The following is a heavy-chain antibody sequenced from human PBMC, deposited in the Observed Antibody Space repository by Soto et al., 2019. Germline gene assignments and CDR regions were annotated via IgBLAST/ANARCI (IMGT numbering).Heavy chain of an antibody. CDR3: AKSKLRYFDWLPDY. V-gene: IGHV3-9*01. D-gene: IGHD3-9*01. J-gene: IGHJ4*02. CDR1: GFTFDDYA. Sequence: PLRLSCAASGFTFDDYAMHWVRQAPGKGLEWVSGISWNSGSIGYADSVKGRFTISRDNAKNSLYLQMNSLRAEDTALYYCAKSKLRYFDWLPDYWGQGTLVTVSS. CDR2: ISWNSGSI.